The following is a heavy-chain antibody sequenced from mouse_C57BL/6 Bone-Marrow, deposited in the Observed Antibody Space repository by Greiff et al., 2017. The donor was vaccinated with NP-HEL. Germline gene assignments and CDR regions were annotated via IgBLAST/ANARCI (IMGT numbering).Heavy chain of an antibody. CDR1: GYTFTSYW. D-gene: IGHD1-3*01. V-gene: IGHV1-64*01. CDR3: ASCPIYYYAMDY. Sequence: QVQLQQPGAELVKPGASVKLSCKASGYTFTSYWMHWVKQRPGQGLEWIGMIHPNSGSTNYNEKFKSKATLTVDKSSSTAYMQLSSLTSEDSAVYYCASCPIYYYAMDYWGQGTSVTVSS. J-gene: IGHJ4*01. CDR2: IHPNSGST.